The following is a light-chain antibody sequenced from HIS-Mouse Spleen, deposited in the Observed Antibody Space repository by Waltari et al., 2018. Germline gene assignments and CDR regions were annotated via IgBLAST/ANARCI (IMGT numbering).Light chain of an antibody. Sequence: SHELTQSPSVAVSPGLTARITCPGDAWPNKYSYWYQQKSGQAPVLVIYEDSNRPSGIPEGFSGSSSGTMATLTISGAQVEDEADYYCYSTDSSGNHRVFGGGTKLTVL. CDR3: YSTDSSGNHRV. CDR1: AWPNKY. J-gene: IGLJ2*01. CDR2: EDS. V-gene: IGLV3-10*01.